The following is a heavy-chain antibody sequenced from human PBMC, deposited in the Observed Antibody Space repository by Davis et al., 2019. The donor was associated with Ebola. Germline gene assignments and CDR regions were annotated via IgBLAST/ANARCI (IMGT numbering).Heavy chain of an antibody. Sequence: ASVKVSCKASGYTFTSYAMHWVRQAPGQGLEWMGIINPSGGSTSYAQKFQGRVTITADESTSTAYMELRSLRSDDTAVYYCARFTYYDYIWGSPEYWGQGTLVTVSS. V-gene: IGHV1-46*01. CDR1: GYTFTSYA. CDR2: INPSGGST. D-gene: IGHD3-16*01. CDR3: ARFTYYDYIWGSPEY. J-gene: IGHJ4*02.